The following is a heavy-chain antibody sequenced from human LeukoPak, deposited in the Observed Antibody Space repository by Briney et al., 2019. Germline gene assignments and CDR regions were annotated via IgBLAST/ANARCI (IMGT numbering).Heavy chain of an antibody. D-gene: IGHD4-17*01. CDR2: IKQDGSEK. J-gene: IGHJ4*02. V-gene: IGHV3-7*01. CDR1: GFTFSSYW. CDR3: AMTTVVNTFDY. Sequence: GGSLRLSCAASGFTFSSYWMSWVRQAPGKGLEWVANIKQDGSEKYYVDSVKGRFTISRDNAKNSLYLQMNSLRAKDTAVYYCAMTTVVNTFDYWGQGTLVTVSS.